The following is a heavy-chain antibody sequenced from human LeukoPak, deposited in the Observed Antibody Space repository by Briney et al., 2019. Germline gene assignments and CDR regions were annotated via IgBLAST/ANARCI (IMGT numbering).Heavy chain of an antibody. D-gene: IGHD3-22*01. CDR2: ISSSGGST. Sequence: PGGSLRLSCAASGFTFSSYAMSWVRQAPGKGLEWVSGISSSGGSTYYADSVKGRFIISRDNSKNTLYLQMNSLRAEDTAVYYCARSYYDSSGYYRIDYWGQGTLVTVSS. V-gene: IGHV3-23*01. J-gene: IGHJ4*02. CDR1: GFTFSSYA. CDR3: ARSYYDSSGYYRIDY.